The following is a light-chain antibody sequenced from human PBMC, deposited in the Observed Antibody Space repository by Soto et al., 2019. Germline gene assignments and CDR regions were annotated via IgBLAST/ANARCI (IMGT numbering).Light chain of an antibody. Sequence: DIQMTQSPSTLSASVGDRVTITCRANQSISSWLAWYQQKPGKAPNLLIYKASSLESGVPSRFSGSGSGTEFTLTISSLQPDDFATYHCQQYNSYQWTFGQGTKVEIK. CDR1: QSISSW. CDR2: KAS. V-gene: IGKV1-5*03. CDR3: QQYNSYQWT. J-gene: IGKJ1*01.